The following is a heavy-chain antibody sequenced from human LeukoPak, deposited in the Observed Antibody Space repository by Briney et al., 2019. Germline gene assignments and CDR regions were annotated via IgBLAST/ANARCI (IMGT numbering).Heavy chain of an antibody. D-gene: IGHD6-19*01. CDR2: IKQDGSEK. J-gene: IGHJ5*02. CDR1: GFTFSSYW. CDR3: ARETRGWYNWFDP. V-gene: IGHV3-7*01. Sequence: GGSLRLSCAASGFTFSSYWMSWVRQAPGKGLKWVANIKQDGSEKYYVDSVKGRFTISRDNAKNSLYLQMNSLRAEDTAVYYCARETRGWYNWFDPWGQGTLVTVSS.